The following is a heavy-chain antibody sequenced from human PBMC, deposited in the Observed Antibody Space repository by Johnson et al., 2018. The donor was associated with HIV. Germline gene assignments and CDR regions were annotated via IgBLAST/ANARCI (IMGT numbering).Heavy chain of an antibody. V-gene: IGHV3-13*01. D-gene: IGHD5-24*01. Sequence: MLLVESGGGLVQPGGSLRLSCAASGFTFSSYDMHWVRQATGKGLEWVSAIGTAGDTYYPGSVKGRLTLSRENAKNSLYLQMNSLRAEDTAVYYCAKWTRDGYNYVHAFDIWGQGTMVTVSS. CDR2: IGTAGDT. CDR3: AKWTRDGYNYVHAFDI. J-gene: IGHJ3*02. CDR1: GFTFSSYD.